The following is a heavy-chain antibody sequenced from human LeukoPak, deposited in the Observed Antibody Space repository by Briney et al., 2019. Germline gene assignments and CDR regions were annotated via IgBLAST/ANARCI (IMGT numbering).Heavy chain of an antibody. CDR3: ARHDYLDRPGRKYYFTT. Sequence: SETLSLTCAVSGYSISSGYYWGWIRQPPGKGLEWIGSIYHSGSTYYNPSLKSRVTISVDTSKNQFSLKLSSVTAADTAVYYCARHDYLDRPGRKYYFTTGAREPWSPSPQ. V-gene: IGHV4-38-2*01. CDR2: IYHSGST. D-gene: IGHD4-11*01. J-gene: IGHJ4*02. CDR1: GYSISSGYY.